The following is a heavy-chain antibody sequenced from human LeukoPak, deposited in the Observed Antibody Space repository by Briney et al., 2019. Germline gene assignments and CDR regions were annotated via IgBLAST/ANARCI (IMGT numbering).Heavy chain of an antibody. Sequence: GGSLRLSCAACGLTFSDYSMTWVRQGPGKGLFWVSDISAGGGSTYYADSVKGRFTISRDNSRNTLYLQMYSLRAEDTAVYYCAKDAAGPEYWGRGTLVSVSS. J-gene: IGHJ4*02. CDR1: GLTFSDYS. V-gene: IGHV3-23*01. D-gene: IGHD6-13*01. CDR3: AKDAAGPEY. CDR2: ISAGGGST.